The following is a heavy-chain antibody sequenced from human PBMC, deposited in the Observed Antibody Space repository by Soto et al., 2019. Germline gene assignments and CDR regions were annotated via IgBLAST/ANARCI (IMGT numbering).Heavy chain of an antibody. CDR1: ADSFSSYG. CDR2: VPPIFGTT. J-gene: IGHJ5*02. D-gene: IGHD3-22*01. V-gene: IGHV1-69*01. CDR3: ARVCPDGWVEPGVVRGYLDP. Sequence: QVQLVQSGAEVKEPGSAVKVSCQAPADSFSSYGISWVRPAPGQGLGWMGGVPPIFGTTNYAAKFQGRVTITADESTNTAYRELSSLRSEDTALYYFARVCPDGWVEPGVVRGYLDPWGRGTLVTVTS.